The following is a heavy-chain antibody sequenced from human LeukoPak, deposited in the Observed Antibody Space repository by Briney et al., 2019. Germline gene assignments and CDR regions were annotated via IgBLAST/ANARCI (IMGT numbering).Heavy chain of an antibody. CDR2: IYYSGST. CDR1: GGSISSGDYY. V-gene: IGHV4-30-4*08. Sequence: SKTLSLTCTVSGGSISSGDYYWRWIRQPPGKGLEWIGYIYYSGSTYYNPSLKSRFTISVDTSKNQFSLKLSSVTAADTAVYYCARAEGRWFDPWGQGTLVTVSS. J-gene: IGHJ5*02. D-gene: IGHD3-10*01. CDR3: ARAEGRWFDP.